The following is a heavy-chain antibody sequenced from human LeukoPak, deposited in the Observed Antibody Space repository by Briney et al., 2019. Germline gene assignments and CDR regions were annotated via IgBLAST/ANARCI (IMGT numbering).Heavy chain of an antibody. D-gene: IGHD2-2*01. CDR3: ARRYQRADDY. CDR2: IIPIFGIA. CDR1: GGTFSSYA. V-gene: IGHV1-69*04. J-gene: IGHJ4*02. Sequence: SVKVSCKASGGTFSSYAISWVRQAPGKGLEWMGRIIPIFGIANYAQKFQGRVTITADKSTSTAYMELSSLRSEDTAVYYCARRYQRADDYWGQGTLVTVSS.